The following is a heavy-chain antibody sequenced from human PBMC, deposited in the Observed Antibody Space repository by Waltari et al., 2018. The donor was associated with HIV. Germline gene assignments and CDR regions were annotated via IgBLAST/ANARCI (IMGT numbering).Heavy chain of an antibody. Sequence: QVQLQQWGAGLLKPSETLSLTCAVYGGSFSGYYWSWIRQPPGKGLEWIGEINHGGSTNYNPSLKRRVTISVDTSKNQFSLKLSSVTAADTAVYYCARGGKNYDILTGYHLGLDYWGQGTLVTVSS. J-gene: IGHJ4*02. CDR2: INHGGST. V-gene: IGHV4-34*01. D-gene: IGHD3-9*01. CDR1: GGSFSGYY. CDR3: ARGGKNYDILTGYHLGLDY.